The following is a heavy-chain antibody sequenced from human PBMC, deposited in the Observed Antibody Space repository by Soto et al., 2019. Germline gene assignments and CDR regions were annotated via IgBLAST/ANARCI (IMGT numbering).Heavy chain of an antibody. J-gene: IGHJ6*02. D-gene: IGHD6-13*01. CDR2: INPSGGST. CDR1: GYTFTSYY. Sequence: QVQLVQSGAEVKKPGASVKVSCKASGYTFTSYYMHWVRQAPGQGLEWMGIINPSGGSTSYAQKFQGRVTMTRDTSTSTVYMELSRLRSEDTAVYYCAKSIAAAGTRGVFYYGMDVWGQGTTVTVSS. CDR3: AKSIAAAGTRGVFYYGMDV. V-gene: IGHV1-46*03.